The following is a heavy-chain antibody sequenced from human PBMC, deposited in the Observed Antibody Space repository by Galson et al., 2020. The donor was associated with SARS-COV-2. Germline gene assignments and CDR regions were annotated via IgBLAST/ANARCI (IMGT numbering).Heavy chain of an antibody. CDR3: TRETPESLLFDC. CDR2: IRSNSQKFIRRKSSRGPATYGVSVTSRGPA. J-gene: IGHJ4*02. Sequence: GGSLRLSCAASGFSFSDSAIHWVRQAPGKGLEWVGRIRSNSQKFIRRKSSRGPATYGVSVTSRGPATYGVSVRGRVTISRDDSQGTAYLQMNSLKTEDTAVYYCTRETPESLLFDCWGQGTLVTVSS. V-gene: IGHV3-73*01. D-gene: IGHD2-15*01. CDR1: GFSFSDSA.